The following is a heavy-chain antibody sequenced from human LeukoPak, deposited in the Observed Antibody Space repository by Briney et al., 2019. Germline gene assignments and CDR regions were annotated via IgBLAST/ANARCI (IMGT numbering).Heavy chain of an antibody. V-gene: IGHV1-24*01. CDR2: FDPEDGET. CDR3: ARGTDYGDYHY. Sequence: GASVKVSCKVSGYTLTELSMHWVRQAPGKGLEWMGGFDPEDGETIYAQKFQGRVTITADKSTSTAYMELSSLRSEDTAVYYCARGTDYGDYHYWGQGTLVTVSS. J-gene: IGHJ4*02. D-gene: IGHD4-17*01. CDR1: GYTLTELS.